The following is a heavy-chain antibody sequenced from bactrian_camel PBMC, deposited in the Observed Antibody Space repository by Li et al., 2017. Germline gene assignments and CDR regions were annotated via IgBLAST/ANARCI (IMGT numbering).Heavy chain of an antibody. CDR2: ISPSVKKT. V-gene: IGHV3S42*01. CDR3: AASAWVRDPFQGREYSY. J-gene: IGHJ4*01. CDR1: GSTTGSHC. D-gene: IGHD5*01. Sequence: DVQLVESGGGSVQPRGSLKLSCAVSGSTTGSHCIGWFRQAPGGEREGVAVISPSVKKTTYADSVKGRFTISADNTRDMVVLQMNSLIPADTAMYYCAASAWVRDPFQGREYSYWGWGTQVTVS.